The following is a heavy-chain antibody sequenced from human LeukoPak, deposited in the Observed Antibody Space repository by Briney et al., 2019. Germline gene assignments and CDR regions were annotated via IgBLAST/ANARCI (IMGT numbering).Heavy chain of an antibody. CDR2: IHYSGST. V-gene: IGHV4-34*01. CDR1: GGSFSGYY. J-gene: IGHJ6*03. CDR3: ARGYCSGGSCYSYYYNYMDV. D-gene: IGHD2-15*01. Sequence: SETLSLTCAVYGGSFSGYYWSWIRQPPGKGLEWIGTIHYSGSTNYNPSLKSRVTISVDTSKNQFSLKLSSVTAADTAVYYCARGYCSGGSCYSYYYNYMDVWGKGTTVTVSS.